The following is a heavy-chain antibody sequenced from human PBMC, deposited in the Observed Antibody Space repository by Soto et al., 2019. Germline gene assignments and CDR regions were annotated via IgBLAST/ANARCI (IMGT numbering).Heavy chain of an antibody. J-gene: IGHJ6*02. CDR2: IIPIFGTA. V-gene: IGHV1-69*13. Sequence: ASVKVSCKASGGTFSSYAISWVRQAPGQGLEWMGGIIPIFGTANYAQKFQGRVTITADESTSTAYMELSSLRSEDTAVYYCARVNNYYYGMDVWGQGTTVTVSS. CDR1: GGTFSSYA. CDR3: ARVNNYYYGMDV.